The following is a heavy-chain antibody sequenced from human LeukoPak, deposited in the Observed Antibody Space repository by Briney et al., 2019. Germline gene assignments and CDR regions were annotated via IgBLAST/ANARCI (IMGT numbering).Heavy chain of an antibody. D-gene: IGHD3-10*01. CDR1: GYSFTTYW. CDR3: ARLNYYGSGSYSHDY. J-gene: IGHJ4*02. Sequence: PGESLKISCKGSGYSFTTYWISWVRQMPGKGLEWMGRIDPSDSYTKYSPSSQGLVTLSADKSISTAYLQWSSLVASDTAMYYCARLNYYGSGSYSHDYWGQGTLVTVSS. V-gene: IGHV5-10-1*01. CDR2: IDPSDSYT.